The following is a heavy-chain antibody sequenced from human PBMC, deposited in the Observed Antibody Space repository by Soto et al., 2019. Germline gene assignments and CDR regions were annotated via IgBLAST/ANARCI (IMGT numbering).Heavy chain of an antibody. Sequence: SETLSLTCAVDGGSFSGHYWGWIRQPPGKGLEWIGEINHSGSTNYNPSLKSRVTISVDTSKNQFSLKLSSVTAADTAVYYCAVDTVTLSLGYWGQGTLVTVSS. CDR3: AVDTVTLSLGY. D-gene: IGHD4-17*01. V-gene: IGHV4-34*01. CDR1: GGSFSGHY. J-gene: IGHJ4*02. CDR2: INHSGST.